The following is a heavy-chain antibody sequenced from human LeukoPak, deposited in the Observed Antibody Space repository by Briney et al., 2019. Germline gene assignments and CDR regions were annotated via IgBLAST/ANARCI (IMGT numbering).Heavy chain of an antibody. Sequence: PGGSLRLSCAASGFTFDDYAMHWVRQAPGKGLEWVSGISWNSGSIGYADSVKGRFTISRDNSKNTLYLQMNSLRAEDTAVYYCAKGALNSFDFDYWGQGTLVTVSS. CDR2: ISWNSGSI. CDR1: GFTFDDYA. D-gene: IGHD4-23*01. J-gene: IGHJ4*02. V-gene: IGHV3-9*01. CDR3: AKGALNSFDFDY.